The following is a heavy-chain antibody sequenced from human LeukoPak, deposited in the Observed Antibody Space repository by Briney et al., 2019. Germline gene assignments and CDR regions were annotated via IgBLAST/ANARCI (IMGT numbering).Heavy chain of an antibody. CDR3: AKDFRQLWPGPPDY. CDR2: ISGSGGGT. J-gene: IGHJ4*02. D-gene: IGHD5-18*01. CDR1: GFTFSNYA. Sequence: GGSLRLSCAASGFTFSNYAMSWVRQAPGKGLEWGSSISGSGGGTYFADSVKSRSTISRDNSMNTGYLQMNSLRAEDTAVYYCAKDFRQLWPGPPDYWGQGTLVTVSS. V-gene: IGHV3-23*01.